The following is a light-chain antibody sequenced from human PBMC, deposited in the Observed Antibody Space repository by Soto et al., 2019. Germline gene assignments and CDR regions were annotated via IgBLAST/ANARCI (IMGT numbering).Light chain of an antibody. J-gene: IGLJ1*01. CDR1: SSDIGGYDF. CDR2: EVT. CDR3: CSHAGSKNYYL. V-gene: IGLV2-8*01. Sequence: QSVLTQPPSASGSPGQSVTISCTGSSSDIGGYDFVSWYQQHPGKVPKLLIYEVTKRPSGVPDRFSGSKSGNTASLTVSGLQADAEADYYCCSHAGSKNYYLFGPGTKLTVL.